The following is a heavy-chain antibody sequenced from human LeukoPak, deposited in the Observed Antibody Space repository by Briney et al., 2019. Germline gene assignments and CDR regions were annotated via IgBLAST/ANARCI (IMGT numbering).Heavy chain of an antibody. D-gene: IGHD7-27*01. CDR1: GFIFDDFA. Sequence: PGGSLRLSCAASGFIFDDFAMHWVRQAPGKGLEWVSSISWNSGSKDYADSVKGRFTISRDSAENSLYLQMNSLRPEDTAFYYCAKDVQTGESGLLYWYFDLWGRGTLVTVSS. V-gene: IGHV3-9*01. CDR3: AKDVQTGESGLLYWYFDL. J-gene: IGHJ2*01. CDR2: ISWNSGSK.